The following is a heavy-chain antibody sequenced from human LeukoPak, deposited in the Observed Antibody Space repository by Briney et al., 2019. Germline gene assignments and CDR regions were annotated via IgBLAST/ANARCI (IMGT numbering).Heavy chain of an antibody. D-gene: IGHD2-2*01. CDR1: GGTFSSYA. Sequence: ASVKVSCKASGGTFSSYAISWVRQAPGQGLEWMGGIIPMFGTANYAQKFQGRVTITTDESTSTAYMELSSLRSEDTAVYYCARARVIVVPAAPYYYYMDVWGKGTTVTVSS. J-gene: IGHJ6*03. CDR3: ARARVIVVPAAPYYYYMDV. CDR2: IIPMFGTA. V-gene: IGHV1-69*05.